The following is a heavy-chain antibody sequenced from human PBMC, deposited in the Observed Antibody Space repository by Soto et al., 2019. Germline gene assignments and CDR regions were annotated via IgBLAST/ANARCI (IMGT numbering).Heavy chain of an antibody. D-gene: IGHD6-19*01. Sequence: QVQLQESGPGLVKPSETLSLTCTVSGGSIRSYYWSWIRQPPGKGLEWIGCMYNSGSTNYNPSLKSRVNILEDTSKTQWSLKLSSVTAADTAVYYCAAGGKWLAFEYWGQGTLATVSS. CDR1: GGSIRSYY. V-gene: IGHV4-59*12. CDR3: AAGGKWLAFEY. J-gene: IGHJ4*02. CDR2: MYNSGST.